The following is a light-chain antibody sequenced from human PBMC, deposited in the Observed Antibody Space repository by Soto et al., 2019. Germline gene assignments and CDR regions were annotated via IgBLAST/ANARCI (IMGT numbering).Light chain of an antibody. Sequence: LTQPASVSGSPGQSITISCTGTSSDVGGYNYVSWYQQHPGKAPKFIIYDVSNQPSGVSNRFSGSKSGNTASLTISGLQAEDEADYYCSSYTTSNTRQIVFGTGTKVTVL. V-gene: IGLV2-14*01. CDR2: DVS. CDR3: SSYTTSNTRQIV. J-gene: IGLJ1*01. CDR1: SSDVGGYNY.